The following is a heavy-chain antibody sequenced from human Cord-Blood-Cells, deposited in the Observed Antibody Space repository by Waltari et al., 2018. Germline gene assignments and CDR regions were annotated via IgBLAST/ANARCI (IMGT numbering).Heavy chain of an antibody. CDR3: ARVRDSGSYYYLYYFDY. CDR1: GGSFSGYY. Sequence: QVQLQQWGAGLLKPSETLSLTCAVYGGSFSGYYWSWIRQPPGKGLEWIGESNHSGSTNYNPSLKSRVTRSVDTSKNQFSLKLSSVTAADTAVYYCARVRDSGSYYYLYYFDYWGQGTLVTVSS. J-gene: IGHJ4*02. D-gene: IGHD1-26*01. V-gene: IGHV4-34*01. CDR2: SNHSGST.